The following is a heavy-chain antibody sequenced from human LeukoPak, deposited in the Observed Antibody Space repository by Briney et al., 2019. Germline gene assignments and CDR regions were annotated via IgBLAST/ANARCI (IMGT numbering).Heavy chain of an antibody. D-gene: IGHD4-17*01. Sequence: PSETLSLTCTVSGGSISSYYWSWIRQPAGKGLEWIERIYTSGTTHYDPSLKSRVTTSVDSSKNQFSQKLSSVSAADTAVYYGARLSTVTTSFDYWGQGTLVTVSS. CDR1: GGSISSYY. CDR2: IYTSGTT. V-gene: IGHV4-4*07. CDR3: ARLSTVTTSFDY. J-gene: IGHJ4*02.